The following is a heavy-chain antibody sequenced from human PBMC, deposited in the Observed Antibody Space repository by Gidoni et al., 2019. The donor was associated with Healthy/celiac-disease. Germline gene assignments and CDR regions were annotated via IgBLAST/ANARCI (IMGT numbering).Heavy chain of an antibody. CDR1: VFTFSNYS. Sequence: EVQLVESGGGLVQPGGSLSLSCAASVFTFSNYSMTWVRQAPGKGLEWVSYISSSSSTIYYADSVKGRFTISRDNAKNSLYLQMNSLRDEDTAVYYCARDSSDYDSYFDYWGQGTLVTVSS. V-gene: IGHV3-48*02. CDR2: ISSSSSTI. CDR3: ARDSSDYDSYFDY. D-gene: IGHD3-3*01. J-gene: IGHJ4*02.